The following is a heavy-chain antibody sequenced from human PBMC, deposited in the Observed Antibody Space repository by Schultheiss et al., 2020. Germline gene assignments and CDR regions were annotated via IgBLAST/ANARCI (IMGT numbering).Heavy chain of an antibody. CDR2: ISYDGSNK. D-gene: IGHD6-19*01. CDR1: GFTFSSYG. J-gene: IGHJ6*02. V-gene: IGHV3-30*03. Sequence: GGSLRLSCAASGFTFSSYGMHWVRQAPGKGLEWVAVISYDGSNKYYADSVKGRFTISRDNSKNTLYLQMNSLRAEVTAVYYCTRAGYSSGWLNYYGMDVWGQGTTVTVSS. CDR3: TRAGYSSGWLNYYGMDV.